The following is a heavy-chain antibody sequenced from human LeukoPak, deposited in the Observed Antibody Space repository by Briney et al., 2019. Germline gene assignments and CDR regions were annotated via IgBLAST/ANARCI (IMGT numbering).Heavy chain of an antibody. J-gene: IGHJ4*02. Sequence: GASVKVSCKASGYTFTSYGISWVRQAPGQGLEWMGWISAYNGNTNYAQKLQGRVTMTTDTSTSTADMELRSLRSDDTAVYYCARVPFIAASDYWGQGTLVTVSS. CDR2: ISAYNGNT. D-gene: IGHD6-6*01. CDR3: ARVPFIAASDY. V-gene: IGHV1-18*01. CDR1: GYTFTSYG.